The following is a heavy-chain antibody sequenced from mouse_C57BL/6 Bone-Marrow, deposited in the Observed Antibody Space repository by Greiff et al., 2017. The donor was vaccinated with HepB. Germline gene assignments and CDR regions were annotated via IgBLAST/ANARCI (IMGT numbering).Heavy chain of an antibody. CDR3: ARESHDWASFAY. CDR1: GYAFSSSW. V-gene: IGHV1-82*01. D-gene: IGHD2-4*01. Sequence: QVQLQQSGPELVKPGASVKISCKASGYAFSSSWMNWVKQRPGKGLEWIGRIYPGDGDTNYNGKFKGKATLTADKSSSTAYMQLSSLTSEDAAVYFCARESHDWASFAYWGQGTLVTVSA. CDR2: IYPGDGDT. J-gene: IGHJ3*01.